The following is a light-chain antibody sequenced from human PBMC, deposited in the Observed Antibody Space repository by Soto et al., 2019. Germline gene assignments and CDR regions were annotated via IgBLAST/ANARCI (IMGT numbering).Light chain of an antibody. V-gene: IGLV2-8*01. CDR1: SGDVGSYRF. Sequence: QSALTQPPSASGSPGQSVTISCTGTSGDVGSYRFVSWYQQHPGKAPKLLIYEVTKRPSGVPDRFSASTSGNTASLTVSGLQADDEADYYCSPYAGNNNVIFGGGTKLTVL. CDR3: SPYAGNNNVI. CDR2: EVT. J-gene: IGLJ2*01.